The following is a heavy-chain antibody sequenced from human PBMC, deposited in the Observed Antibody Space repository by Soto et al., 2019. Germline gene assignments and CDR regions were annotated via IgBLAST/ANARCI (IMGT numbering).Heavy chain of an antibody. CDR2: ISSSSSTI. V-gene: IGHV3-48*02. CDR1: GFTFSSYS. J-gene: IGHJ3*02. Sequence: GGSLRLSCAASGFTFSSYSMNWVRQAPGKGLEWVSYISSSSSTIYYADSVKGRFTISRDNAKNSLYLQMNSLRDEDTAVYYCARVAPIVVVTAPAGNAFDIWGQGTMVTVSS. D-gene: IGHD2-21*02. CDR3: ARVAPIVVVTAPAGNAFDI.